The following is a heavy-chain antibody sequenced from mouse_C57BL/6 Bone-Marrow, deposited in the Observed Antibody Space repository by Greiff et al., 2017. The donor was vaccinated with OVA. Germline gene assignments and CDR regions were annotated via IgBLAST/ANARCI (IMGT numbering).Heavy chain of an antibody. J-gene: IGHJ3*01. CDR2: IDPSDSYT. CDR1: GYTFTSYW. CDR3: AFYYDYDGFSY. V-gene: IGHV1-50*01. D-gene: IGHD2-4*01. Sequence: VQLQQPGAELVKPGASVKLSCKASGYTFTSYWMQWVKQRPGQGLEWIGKIDPSDSYTNYTQKFKGKATLTVDTSSSTAYMQLSSLTSEASAFYYWAFYYDYDGFSYWGQGTLVTVSA.